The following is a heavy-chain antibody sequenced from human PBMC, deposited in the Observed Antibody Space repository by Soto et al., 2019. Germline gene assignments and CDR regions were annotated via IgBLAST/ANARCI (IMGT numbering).Heavy chain of an antibody. CDR1: GYTFTSYY. CDR3: ARTTMTFYYFDF. CDR2: IEPSGGSK. D-gene: IGHD4-17*01. J-gene: IGHJ4*02. Sequence: QVQLVQSGAEVKKPGASVKVSCKASGYTFTSYYMHWVRQAPGQGLEWMGVIEPSGGSKSYTQKFKGRITMTRDTSTSTVYMGLSSLRSEDTAVYYCARTTMTFYYFDFWGQGTLVTVSS. V-gene: IGHV1-46*01.